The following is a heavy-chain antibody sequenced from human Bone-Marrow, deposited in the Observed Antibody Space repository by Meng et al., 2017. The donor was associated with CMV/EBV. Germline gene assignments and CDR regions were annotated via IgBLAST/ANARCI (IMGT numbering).Heavy chain of an antibody. Sequence: GESLKISCAASRFTFDDYGMSWVRQAPGKGLEWVSGINWNGGSTGYADSVKGRFTISRDNAKNSLYLQMNSLRAEDTALYYCARDLSAYCSSTSCYWGSLDYWGQGTLVTVSS. CDR3: ARDLSAYCSSTSCYWGSLDY. D-gene: IGHD2-2*01. CDR1: RFTFDDYG. V-gene: IGHV3-20*04. CDR2: INWNGGST. J-gene: IGHJ4*02.